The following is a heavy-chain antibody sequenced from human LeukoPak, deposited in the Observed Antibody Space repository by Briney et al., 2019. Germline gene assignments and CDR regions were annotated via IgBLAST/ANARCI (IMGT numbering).Heavy chain of an antibody. V-gene: IGHV3-23*01. Sequence: GSLKPSLSTFGFNFNNYAIDWVRQAPGKGLEWVSAISGSGGSTYYADSVKGRFTISRDNSKNTLYLQMNSLRAEDTAVYYCAKDHEYSYGPTYWGQGTLVTVSS. J-gene: IGHJ4*02. CDR3: AKDHEYSYGPTY. CDR1: GFNFNNYA. CDR2: ISGSGGST. D-gene: IGHD5-18*01.